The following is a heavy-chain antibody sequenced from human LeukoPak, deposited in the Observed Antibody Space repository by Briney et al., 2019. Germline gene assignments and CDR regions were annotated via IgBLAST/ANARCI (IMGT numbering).Heavy chain of an antibody. CDR1: GYTFTGYY. J-gene: IGHJ3*02. D-gene: IGHD6-6*01. Sequence: ASVKVSCKASGYTFTGYYMHWVRQAPGQGLEWMGWINPNSGGTNYAQKFQGRVTITADESTSTAYMELSSLRSEDTAVYYCARDRVPSGSSSQGDAFDIWGQGTMVTVSS. V-gene: IGHV1-2*02. CDR3: ARDRVPSGSSSQGDAFDI. CDR2: INPNSGGT.